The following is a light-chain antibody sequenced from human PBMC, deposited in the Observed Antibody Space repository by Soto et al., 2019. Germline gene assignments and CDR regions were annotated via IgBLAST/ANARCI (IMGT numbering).Light chain of an antibody. V-gene: IGKV3D-15*01. CDR1: LTIRTY. Sequence: EIMMTQSPATLSVSPGERATLSCRASLTIRTYLAWYQHKPGQAPRLLIYGASTRATGIPARFSGSGSGTEFTLTISSLQSEDFAIYYCHQYNLWPWTFGQGTKVDIK. CDR2: GAS. CDR3: HQYNLWPWT. J-gene: IGKJ1*01.